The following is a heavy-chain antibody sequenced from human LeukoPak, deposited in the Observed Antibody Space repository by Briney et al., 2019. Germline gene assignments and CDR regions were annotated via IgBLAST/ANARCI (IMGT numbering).Heavy chain of an antibody. CDR3: TSQTTVTTGLD. Sequence: GGTLRLSCAASGFTFSGSAMHWVRQASGKGLEWVGRIRSKANSYATAYAASVKGRFTISRDDSKNTAYLQMNSLKTEDTAVYYCTSQTTVTTGLDWGQGTLVTVSS. V-gene: IGHV3-73*01. CDR1: GFTFSGSA. CDR2: IRSKANSYAT. J-gene: IGHJ4*02. D-gene: IGHD4-17*01.